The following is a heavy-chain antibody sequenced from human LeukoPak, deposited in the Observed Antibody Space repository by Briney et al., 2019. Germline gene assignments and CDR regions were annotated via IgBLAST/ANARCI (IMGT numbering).Heavy chain of an antibody. CDR2: ISDSSSYI. V-gene: IGHV3-21*06. Sequence: GGSLRLSCAASGFTFSSYSMNWVRQAPGKGLEWVSSISDSSSYIYYADSVKGRFTISRDNAKSSLYLQMNSLRAEDTAVYYCARVDYGGFDYWGQGTLVTFSS. D-gene: IGHD4-23*01. J-gene: IGHJ4*02. CDR3: ARVDYGGFDY. CDR1: GFTFSSYS.